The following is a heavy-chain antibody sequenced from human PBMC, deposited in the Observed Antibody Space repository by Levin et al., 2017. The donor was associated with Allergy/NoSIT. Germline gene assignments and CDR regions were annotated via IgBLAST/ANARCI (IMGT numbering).Heavy chain of an antibody. CDR2: IYWDDDK. CDR1: GFSLSTSGVG. V-gene: IGHV2-5*02. D-gene: IGHD3-9*01. J-gene: IGHJ5*02. CDR3: AHKGERRGQVVRYFDWSPRVGSNWFDP. Sequence: SGPTLVKPTQTLTLTCTFSGFSLSTSGVGVGWIRQPPGKALEWLALIYWDDDKRYSPSLKSRLTITKDTSKNQVVLTMTNMDPVDTATYYCAHKGERRGQVVRYFDWSPRVGSNWFDPWGQGTLVTVSS.